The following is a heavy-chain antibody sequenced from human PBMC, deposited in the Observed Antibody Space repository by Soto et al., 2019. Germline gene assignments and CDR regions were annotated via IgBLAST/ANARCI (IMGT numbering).Heavy chain of an antibody. D-gene: IGHD6-13*01. CDR3: ARRSSSWYFDY. CDR2: ISVSDGST. Sequence: GGSLRLSCAASGFTFSSYAMNWVRQAPGKGLEWVSVISVSDGSTYYADSVKGRFTISRDNSKNTLNLQMNSLRAEDTAVYYCARRSSSWYFDYWGQGTLVTVSS. V-gene: IGHV3-23*01. J-gene: IGHJ4*02. CDR1: GFTFSSYA.